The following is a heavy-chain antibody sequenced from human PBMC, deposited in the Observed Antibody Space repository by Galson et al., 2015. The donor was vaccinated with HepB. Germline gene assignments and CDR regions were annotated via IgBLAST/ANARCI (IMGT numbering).Heavy chain of an antibody. CDR2: INTNTGNP. D-gene: IGHD3-22*01. CDR3: ARGRMYYYDSSGYQEWFDP. CDR1: GYTFTSYA. V-gene: IGHV7-4-1*02. Sequence: SVKVSCKASGYTFTSYAMNLVRQAPGQGLEWMGWINTNTGNPTYAQGFTGRFVLSLDTSVSTAYLQISSLKAEDTAVYYCARGRMYYYDSSGYQEWFDPWGQGTLVTVSS. J-gene: IGHJ5*02.